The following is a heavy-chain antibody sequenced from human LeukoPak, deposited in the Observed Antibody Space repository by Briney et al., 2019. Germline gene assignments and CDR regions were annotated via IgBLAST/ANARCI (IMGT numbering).Heavy chain of an antibody. CDR3: ARAAAVAVYYYYGMDV. V-gene: IGHV1-69*04. D-gene: IGHD6-19*01. Sequence: GSSVKVSCKASGGTFNSYAINWVRPAPGQGLEWMGRIIPILGIANYAQKFQGRVTITADKSTRTAYMELSSLRSEDTAVYYCARAAAVAVYYYYGMDVWGQGTTVTVSS. J-gene: IGHJ6*02. CDR1: GGTFNSYA. CDR2: IIPILGIA.